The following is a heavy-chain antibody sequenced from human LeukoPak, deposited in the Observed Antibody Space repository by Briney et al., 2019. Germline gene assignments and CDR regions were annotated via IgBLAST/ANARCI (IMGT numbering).Heavy chain of an antibody. CDR1: GSPLTELS. J-gene: IGHJ4*02. CDR3: ATPNPPVLRFLETQYYFDY. CDR2: FDPEDGET. Sequence: PGASVQVSFQVSGSPLTELSMHWVRPAPGKGLEWMGGFDPEDGETIYAQKFQGRVTMTEDTSTDTAYMELSSLRSEDTAVYYCATPNPPVLRFLETQYYFDYWGQGTLVTVSS. V-gene: IGHV1-24*01. D-gene: IGHD3-3*01.